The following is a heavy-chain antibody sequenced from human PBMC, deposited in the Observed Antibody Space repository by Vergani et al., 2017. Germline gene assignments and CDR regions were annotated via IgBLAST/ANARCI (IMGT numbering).Heavy chain of an antibody. CDR3: ARDIGHLIDLDTNAFDI. V-gene: IGHV3-11*05. J-gene: IGHJ3*02. CDR1: GFTFSDYY. Sequence: QVQLVESGGGLVKPGGSLRLSCAASGFTFSDYYMSWIRQAPGKGLEWVSYISSSSSYTNYADSVKGRFTISRDNAKNSLYLQMNSLRAEDTAVYYCARDIGHLIDLDTNAFDIWGQGTMVTVSS. CDR2: ISSSSSYT. D-gene: IGHD3/OR15-3a*01.